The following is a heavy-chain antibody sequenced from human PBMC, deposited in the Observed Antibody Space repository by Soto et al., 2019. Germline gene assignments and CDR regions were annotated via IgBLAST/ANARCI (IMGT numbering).Heavy chain of an antibody. D-gene: IGHD3-10*02. J-gene: IGHJ4*02. V-gene: IGHV3-21*04. Sequence: GGSLRLSCAASGFNFPGYSMNWVRQAPGKGLEWVASISSGSHFIYYADSVRGRFTISRDNARDSLLLQMNSLRAGDTGVYFCARDQSQGQMLLPYFDYWGQGTLVTVSS. CDR1: GFNFPGYS. CDR2: ISSGSHFI. CDR3: ARDQSQGQMLLPYFDY.